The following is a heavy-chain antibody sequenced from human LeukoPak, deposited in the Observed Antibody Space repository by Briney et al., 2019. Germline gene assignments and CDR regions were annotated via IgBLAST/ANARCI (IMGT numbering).Heavy chain of an antibody. V-gene: IGHV3-74*01. CDR1: GLTFSNYW. D-gene: IGHD4-17*01. CDR3: ARRGAVTYAFDI. J-gene: IGHJ3*02. CDR2: IKSDGSST. Sequence: GGSLRLSCAASGLTFSNYWMHWVRQAPGKGLVWVSRIKSDGSSTSYADSVKGRFTISRENAKDTLYLQMNSLRVEDTAVYYCARRGAVTYAFDIWGQGTMVTVSS.